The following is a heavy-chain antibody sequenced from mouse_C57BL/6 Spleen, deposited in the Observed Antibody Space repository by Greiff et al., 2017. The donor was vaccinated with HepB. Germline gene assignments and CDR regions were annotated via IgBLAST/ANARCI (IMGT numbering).Heavy chain of an antibody. CDR2: ISYDGSN. D-gene: IGHD1-1*01. Sequence: EVQLQESGPGLVKPSQSLSLTCSVTGYSITSGYYWYWIRQFPGNKLEWMSYISYDGSNNYNPSLKNRISITRDTSKNQFFLKLNSVTTEDTATYYSARDLHYYGSAMDYWGQGTSVTVSS. CDR3: ARDLHYYGSAMDY. V-gene: IGHV3-6*01. J-gene: IGHJ4*01. CDR1: GYSITSGYY.